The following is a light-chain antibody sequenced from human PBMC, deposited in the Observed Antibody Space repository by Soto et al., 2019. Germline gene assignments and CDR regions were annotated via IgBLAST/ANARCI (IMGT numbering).Light chain of an antibody. J-gene: IGKJ5*01. Sequence: IQLTQSPSSLSASVGDRVTFTCRASEDISSYLVWYQQKPGAAPKLLIYAASALHSGVPSRFSGSGSGTDFTLTISSLHPEDFAVYFCQQFKNYPITFGQGTRRESK. CDR3: QQFKNYPIT. V-gene: IGKV1-9*01. CDR2: AAS. CDR1: EDISSY.